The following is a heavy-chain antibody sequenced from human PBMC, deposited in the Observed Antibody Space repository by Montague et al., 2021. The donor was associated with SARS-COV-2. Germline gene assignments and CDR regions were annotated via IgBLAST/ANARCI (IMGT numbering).Heavy chain of an antibody. Sequence: SETLSLTCTVSGYSISTGYYWGWIRQPPGKGLEWIGTIYHSGSTYFNPSLKSRVTTSVDTSKNQFSLNLSSVTAADTAVYYCAKVAGSHDTFDIWGRGTMVTVSS. CDR2: IYHSGST. V-gene: IGHV4-38-2*02. CDR1: GYSISTGYY. D-gene: IGHD6-19*01. J-gene: IGHJ3*02. CDR3: AKVAGSHDTFDI.